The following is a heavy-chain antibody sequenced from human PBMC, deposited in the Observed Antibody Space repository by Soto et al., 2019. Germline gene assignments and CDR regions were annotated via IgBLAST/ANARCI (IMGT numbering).Heavy chain of an antibody. D-gene: IGHD6-6*01. CDR3: ARDQGLSSSDFDS. CDR2: INAGNGNT. Sequence: ASVKVSCKASGYTFTNYAMHWVRQAPGQRLEWMGWINAGNGNTKYSQKFQGRFTISRDNSNNTVFLQMNGLRPDDTAVYYCARDQGLSSSDFDSWGQGTLVTVSS. V-gene: IGHV1-3*01. CDR1: GYTFTNYA. J-gene: IGHJ4*02.